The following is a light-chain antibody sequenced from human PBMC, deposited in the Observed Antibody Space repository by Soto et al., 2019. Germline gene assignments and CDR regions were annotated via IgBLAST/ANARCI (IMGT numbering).Light chain of an antibody. CDR1: QSVSSN. V-gene: IGKV3-15*01. Sequence: IGIRQFPATLPVPPGERATLSCRASQSVSSNLAWYQQKPGQAPRLLIYGASTRATGIPARFSGSGSGTEFTLTISSLQSEDFAVYYCQQKETFGQGTKVDIK. CDR2: GAS. CDR3: QQKET. J-gene: IGKJ1*01.